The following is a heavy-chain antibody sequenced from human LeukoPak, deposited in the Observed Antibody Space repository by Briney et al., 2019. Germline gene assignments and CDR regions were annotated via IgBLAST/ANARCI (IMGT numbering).Heavy chain of an antibody. J-gene: IGHJ4*02. Sequence: ASVKVSCKASGYTFTGYYMHWVRQAPGQGLEWMGWINPNSGGTNYAQKFQGRVTMTRDTSISTAYMELSRLRSDDTAVYYCARDPTEWELQTTYFDYWGQGTLVTVSS. CDR3: ARDPTEWELQTTYFDY. CDR1: GYTFTGYY. D-gene: IGHD1-26*01. V-gene: IGHV1-2*02. CDR2: INPNSGGT.